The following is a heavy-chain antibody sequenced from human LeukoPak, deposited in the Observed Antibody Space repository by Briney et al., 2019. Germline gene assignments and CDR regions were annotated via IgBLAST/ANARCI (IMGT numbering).Heavy chain of an antibody. J-gene: IGHJ4*02. CDR2: INHSGST. V-gene: IGHV4-39*07. CDR3: ARGFLWFGESPPWD. CDR1: GGSISSSSYY. D-gene: IGHD3-10*01. Sequence: SETLSLTCTVSGGSISSSSYYWSWIRQPPGKGLEWIGEINHSGSTNYNPSLKSRVTISVDTSKNQFSLKLSSVTAADTAVYYCARGFLWFGESPPWDWGQGTLVTVSS.